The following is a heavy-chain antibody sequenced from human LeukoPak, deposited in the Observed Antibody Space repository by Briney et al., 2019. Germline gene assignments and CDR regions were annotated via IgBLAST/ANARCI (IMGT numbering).Heavy chain of an antibody. CDR2: IIPIFGTA. Sequence: SVTVSCKASGGTFSSYAISWVRQAPGQGLEWMGGIIPIFGTANYAQKFQGRVTITTDESTSTAYMELSSLRSEDTAVYYCASHYYDSSGYYRYNWFDPWGQGTLVTVSS. V-gene: IGHV1-69*05. D-gene: IGHD3-22*01. CDR1: GGTFSSYA. J-gene: IGHJ5*02. CDR3: ASHYYDSSGYYRYNWFDP.